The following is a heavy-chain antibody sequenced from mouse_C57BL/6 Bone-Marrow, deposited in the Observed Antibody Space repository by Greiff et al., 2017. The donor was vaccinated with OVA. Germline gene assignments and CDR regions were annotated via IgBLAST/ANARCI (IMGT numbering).Heavy chain of an antibody. J-gene: IGHJ1*03. D-gene: IGHD1-1*01. Sequence: VQLQQSGAELARPGASVKLSCKASGYTFTSYGISWVKQRTGQGLEWIGEIYPRSGNTYYNAQFTVTATLTAAKSSSTAYMELRSLTSEYSAVYFCARRDYYYWYFDAWGTGTTVTVSS. CDR3: ARRDYYYWYFDA. CDR1: GYTFTSYG. CDR2: IYPRSGNT. V-gene: IGHV1-81*01.